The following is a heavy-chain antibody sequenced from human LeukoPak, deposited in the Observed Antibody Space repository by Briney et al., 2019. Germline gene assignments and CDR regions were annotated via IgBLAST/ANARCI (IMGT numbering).Heavy chain of an antibody. CDR3: ARLPRFSGSYS. V-gene: IGHV3-30*03. CDR2: ISYDGSSK. J-gene: IGHJ4*02. D-gene: IGHD1-26*01. Sequence: GGSLRLSCAASGFSFSTSGMHWVRQAPGKGLEWVAVISYDGSSKYYADSVKGRFTISRDNAKNSLYLQMNSLRAEDTAVYYCARLPRFSGSYSWGQGTLVTVSS. CDR1: GFSFSTSG.